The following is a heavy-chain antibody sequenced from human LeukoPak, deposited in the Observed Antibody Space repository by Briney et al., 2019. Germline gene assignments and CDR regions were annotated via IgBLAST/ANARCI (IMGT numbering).Heavy chain of an antibody. V-gene: IGHV4-31*03. D-gene: IGHD6-6*01. CDR3: AGGGSSGFDP. Sequence: PSETLSLTCTVSGGSISSDGYYWSWIRQHPGKGLVWIGYIYYSGSTYYNPSLKSRVTISVDSSKNQFSLELSSVTAADTAVYYCAGGGSSGFDPWGQGTLVTVSS. J-gene: IGHJ5*02. CDR1: GGSISSDGYY. CDR2: IYYSGST.